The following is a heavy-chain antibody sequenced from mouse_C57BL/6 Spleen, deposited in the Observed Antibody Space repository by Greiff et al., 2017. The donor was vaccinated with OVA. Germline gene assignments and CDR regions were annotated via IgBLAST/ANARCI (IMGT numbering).Heavy chain of an antibody. V-gene: IGHV1-72*01. CDR1: GYTFTSYW. CDR2: IDPNSGGT. J-gene: IGHJ1*03. Sequence: VKLQQPGAELVKPGASVKLSCKASGYTFTSYWMHWVKQRPGRGLEWIGRIDPNSGGTKYNEKFKSKATLTVDKPSSTAYMQLSSLTSEDSAVYYCALRGNWDRNWYFDVWGTGTTVTVSS. D-gene: IGHD4-1*01. CDR3: ALRGNWDRNWYFDV.